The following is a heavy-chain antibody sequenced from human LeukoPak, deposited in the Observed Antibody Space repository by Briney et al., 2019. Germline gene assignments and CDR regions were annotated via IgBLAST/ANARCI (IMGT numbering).Heavy chain of an antibody. CDR3: ARDRTTISI. CDR2: ISTSGNT. CDR1: GASISNGRYY. V-gene: IGHV4-61*02. Sequence: PSETLSLTCTVSGASISNGRYYWSWIRQPAGKGLEWIGRISTSGNTNYNPSLKSRVTISVYTSEKQFSLKLNSVTASDTAVYYCARDRTTISIWGQGTMVTVSS. D-gene: IGHD3-3*01. J-gene: IGHJ3*02.